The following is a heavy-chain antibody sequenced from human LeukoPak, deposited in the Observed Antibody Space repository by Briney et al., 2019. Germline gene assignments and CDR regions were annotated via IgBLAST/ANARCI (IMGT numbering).Heavy chain of an antibody. CDR3: ASRRTQRRYYDSSGYPKQDAFDI. CDR1: GYSFTSYW. D-gene: IGHD3-22*01. J-gene: IGHJ3*02. Sequence: KTGESLKISCKGSGYSFTSYWIGWVRQMPGKGLEWMGRIDPSDSYTNYSPSFQGHVTISADKSISTAYLQWSSLKASDTAMYYCASRRTQRRYYDSSGYPKQDAFDIWGQGTMVTVSS. CDR2: IDPSDSYT. V-gene: IGHV5-10-1*01.